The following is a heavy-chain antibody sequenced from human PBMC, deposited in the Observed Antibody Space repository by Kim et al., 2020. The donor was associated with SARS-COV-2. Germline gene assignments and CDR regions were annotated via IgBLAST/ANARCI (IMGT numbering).Heavy chain of an antibody. CDR3: AGGGGKTSSWHDY. CDR1: GFTFSSCA. V-gene: IGHV3-23*01. J-gene: IGHJ4*02. Sequence: GGSLRLSCAASGFTFSSCAMSWVRQAPGKGLEWISSISTGGRSTYYAGSVKGRFTISRDDYTDTLILQVNSLRVDDTAVYYCAGGGGKTSSWHDYWGQGTLVAVS. D-gene: IGHD6-13*01. CDR2: ISTGGRST.